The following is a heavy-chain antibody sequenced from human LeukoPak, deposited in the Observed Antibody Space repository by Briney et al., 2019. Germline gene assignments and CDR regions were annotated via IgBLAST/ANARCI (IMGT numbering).Heavy chain of an antibody. V-gene: IGHV1-69*05. CDR3: ARSEAGGYYYYYMDV. Sequence: SVKVSCTASGGTFSSYAISWVRQAPGQGLEWMGGIIPIFGTANYAQKFQGRVTITTDESTSTAYMELSSLRSEDTAVYYCARSEAGGYYYYYMDVWGKGTTVTVSS. CDR1: GGTFSSYA. D-gene: IGHD6-19*01. CDR2: IIPIFGTA. J-gene: IGHJ6*03.